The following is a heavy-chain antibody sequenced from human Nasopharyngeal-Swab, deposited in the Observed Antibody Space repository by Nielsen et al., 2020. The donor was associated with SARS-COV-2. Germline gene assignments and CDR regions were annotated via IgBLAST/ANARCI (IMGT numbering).Heavy chain of an antibody. J-gene: IGHJ4*02. Sequence: WIRQPPGKGLEWIGSIYYSGSTYYNPSLKSRVTISVDTSKNQFSLKLSSVTAADTAVYYCAKDPRPTYDSSGYGLDYWGQGTLVTVSS. D-gene: IGHD3-22*01. V-gene: IGHV4-39*02. CDR2: IYYSGST. CDR3: AKDPRPTYDSSGYGLDY.